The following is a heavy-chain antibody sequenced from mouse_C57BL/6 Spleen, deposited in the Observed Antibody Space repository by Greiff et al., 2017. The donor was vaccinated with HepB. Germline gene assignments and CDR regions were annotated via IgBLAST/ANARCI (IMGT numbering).Heavy chain of an antibody. Sequence: VKLQESGPGLVAPSQSLSITCTVSGFSLTSYAISWVRQPPGKGLEWLGVIWTGGGTNYNSALKSRLSISKDNSKSQVFLKMNSLQTDDTARYYCARNYYYGSSYENYFDYWGQGTTLTVSS. D-gene: IGHD1-1*01. CDR2: IWTGGGT. CDR3: ARNYYYGSSYENYFDY. CDR1: GFSLTSYA. V-gene: IGHV2-9-1*01. J-gene: IGHJ2*01.